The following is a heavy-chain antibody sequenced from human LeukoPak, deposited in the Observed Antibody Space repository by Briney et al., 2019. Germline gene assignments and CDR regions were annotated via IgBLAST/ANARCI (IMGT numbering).Heavy chain of an antibody. Sequence: GGSLRLSCAASGFTFSSYEMNWVRQAPGRGLDWVSVISASGGTTYYADSVKGRFTISRDNSKNTLYLQMNSLRAEDTAVYYCAKRPRDSSGYYLGAFDMWGQGTMVTVSS. CDR3: AKRPRDSSGYYLGAFDM. D-gene: IGHD3-22*01. CDR2: ISASGGTT. V-gene: IGHV3-23*01. CDR1: GFTFSSYE. J-gene: IGHJ3*02.